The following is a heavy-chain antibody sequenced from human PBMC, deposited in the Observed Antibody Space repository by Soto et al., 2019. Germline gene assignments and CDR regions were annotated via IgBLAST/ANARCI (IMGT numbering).Heavy chain of an antibody. Sequence: GGSLRLSCAASGFTFSSYSMNWVRQAPGKGLEWVSYISSSSSTIYYADSVKGRFTISRDNAKNSLYLQMNSLRDEDTAVYYCARDPVLGHPARYYYGMDVWGQGTTVTVSS. V-gene: IGHV3-48*02. D-gene: IGHD1-26*01. CDR2: ISSSSSTI. CDR3: ARDPVLGHPARYYYGMDV. J-gene: IGHJ6*02. CDR1: GFTFSSYS.